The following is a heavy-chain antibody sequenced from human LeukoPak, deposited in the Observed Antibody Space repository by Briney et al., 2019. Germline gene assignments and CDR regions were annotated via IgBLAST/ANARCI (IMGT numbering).Heavy chain of an antibody. CDR3: ARRAMVRGRKAAQHMDV. J-gene: IGHJ6*03. CDR1: GGSIRSSDDY. Sequence: SETLSLTCSVSGGSIRSSDDYWGFVRQTPGKGLEWMGSIYYTGSSHYNPSLKSRVTISVDTSKNQFSLKLSSVTAADTAVYYCARRAMVRGRKAAQHMDVWGKGTTVTVSS. V-gene: IGHV4-39*07. D-gene: IGHD3-10*01. CDR2: IYYTGSS.